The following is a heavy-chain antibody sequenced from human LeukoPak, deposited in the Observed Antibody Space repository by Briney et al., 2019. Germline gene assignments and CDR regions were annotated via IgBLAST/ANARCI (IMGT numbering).Heavy chain of an antibody. Sequence: GASVKVSCKASGYTFTDYYMHWVRQAPGQGLEWMGWINPNSGGTNYAQKFQGRVTMTRDTSISTAYMELSRLRSDDTAVYYCARVTYYYDSSGYYLDAFDIWGQGTMVTVSS. J-gene: IGHJ3*02. CDR1: GYTFTDYY. CDR3: ARVTYYYDSSGYYLDAFDI. CDR2: INPNSGGT. D-gene: IGHD3-22*01. V-gene: IGHV1-2*02.